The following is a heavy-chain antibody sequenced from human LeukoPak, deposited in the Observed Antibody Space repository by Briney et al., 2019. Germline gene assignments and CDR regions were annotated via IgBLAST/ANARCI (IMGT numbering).Heavy chain of an antibody. D-gene: IGHD2-2*01. CDR1: GYSISSGYY. J-gene: IGHJ5*02. CDR3: ASHVVVGPAAPEELNWFDP. Sequence: SETLSLTCGVSGYSISSGYYWGWIRQPPGKGPEWIVSTFHSGSTYYNPSLKSRVTISVDTSKNQFSLKLRSVTAADTAVYYCASHVVVGPAAPEELNWFDPWGQGILVSVSS. CDR2: TFHSGST. V-gene: IGHV4-38-2*01.